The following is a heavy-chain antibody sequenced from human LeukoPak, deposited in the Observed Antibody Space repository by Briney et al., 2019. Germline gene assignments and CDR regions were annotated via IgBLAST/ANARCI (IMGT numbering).Heavy chain of an antibody. J-gene: IGHJ4*02. CDR1: GFTFSSYA. D-gene: IGHD3-9*01. V-gene: IGHV3-30*14. CDR3: ARGYYDILTGYFLPLDY. Sequence: GGSLSLSCAASGFTFSSYAMHWVRQAPGKGLEWLVVISYDGSNKFYADSVKGRFTISRDNSKNTLYLQMNSLRAEDTAVYDCARGYYDILTGYFLPLDYWGQGTLVTVSS. CDR2: ISYDGSNK.